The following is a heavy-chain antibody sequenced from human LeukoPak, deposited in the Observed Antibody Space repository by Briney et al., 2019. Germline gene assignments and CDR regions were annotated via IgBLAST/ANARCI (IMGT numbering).Heavy chain of an antibody. CDR3: ARRDYTSVWFDP. D-gene: IGHD4-11*01. Sequence: SETLSLTCTVSGDSISNYYWSWIRQPPGKGLEWIGYIYHSGSTYYNPSLKSRVTISVDRSKNQFSLKLSSVTAADTAVYYCARRDYTSVWFDPWGQGTLVIVSS. CDR1: GDSISNYY. V-gene: IGHV4-59*12. J-gene: IGHJ5*02. CDR2: IYHSGST.